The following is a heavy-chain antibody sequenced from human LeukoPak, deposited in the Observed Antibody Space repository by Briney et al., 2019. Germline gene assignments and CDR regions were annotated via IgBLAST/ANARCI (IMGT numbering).Heavy chain of an antibody. CDR2: ISGSGGST. D-gene: IGHD1-26*01. J-gene: IGHJ6*03. CDR1: GFTFSSYA. V-gene: IGHV3-23*01. CDR3: AKEWVVGATMDYYYMDV. Sequence: PGGSLRLSCAASGFTFSSYAMSWVRQAPGKGLEWVSAISGSGGSTYYADSVKGRFTISRDNSKNALYLQMNSLRAEDTAVYYCAKEWVVGATMDYYYMDVWGKGTTVTVSS.